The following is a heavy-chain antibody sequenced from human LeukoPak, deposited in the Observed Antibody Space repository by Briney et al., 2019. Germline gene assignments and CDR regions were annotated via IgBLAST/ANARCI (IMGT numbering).Heavy chain of an antibody. D-gene: IGHD4-17*01. J-gene: IGHJ4*02. CDR2: ISAYNGNT. Sequence: GASVKVSCKASGYTSTSYGISWVRQAPGQGLEWMGWISAYNGNTNYAQKLQGRVTMTTDTSTSTAYMELRSLRSDDTAVYYCARTPDYGDSTCFDYWGQGTLVTVSS. CDR1: GYTSTSYG. V-gene: IGHV1-18*01. CDR3: ARTPDYGDSTCFDY.